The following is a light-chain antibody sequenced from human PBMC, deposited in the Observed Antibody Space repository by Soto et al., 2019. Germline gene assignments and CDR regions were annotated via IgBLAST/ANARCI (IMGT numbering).Light chain of an antibody. CDR1: QTVSSY. V-gene: IGKV3-11*01. J-gene: IGKJ2*01. Sequence: EIVLTQSPATLSLSPGERATLSCRASQTVSSYLEWYQQKPGQAPRLLIYDATNRATGIPARFSGSGSGTDFTLTISSLEPEDVAVYYCQQRYNWPPYTFGQGTKLEIK. CDR2: DAT. CDR3: QQRYNWPPYT.